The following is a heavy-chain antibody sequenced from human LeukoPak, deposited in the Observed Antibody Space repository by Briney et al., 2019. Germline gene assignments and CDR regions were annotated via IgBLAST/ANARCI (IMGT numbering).Heavy chain of an antibody. D-gene: IGHD6-13*01. V-gene: IGHV6-1*01. CDR3: ARISAAAADS. J-gene: IGHJ4*02. Sequence: SQTLSLTCAFSGDSVPSNSATWNWIRQSPSRGLEWLGRTYYRSTWNNDYATSVKSRITITPDTSKNLFSLQLNSVTPEDTAVYYCARISAAAADSWGQGTLVTVSS. CDR1: GDSVPSNSAT. CDR2: TYYRSTWNN.